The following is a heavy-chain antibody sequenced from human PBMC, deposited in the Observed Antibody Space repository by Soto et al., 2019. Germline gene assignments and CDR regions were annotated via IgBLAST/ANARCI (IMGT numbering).Heavy chain of an antibody. CDR3: AKDGDYYDSSGYYWPGDY. CDR1: GFTFSTYG. D-gene: IGHD3-22*01. J-gene: IGHJ4*02. V-gene: IGHV3-30*18. CDR2: ISYDGSNS. Sequence: GGSLRLSCAASGFTFSTYGMHWVRQTPGKGLEWVAVISYDGSNSYYADSVKGRFTISRDNSENTLYLQMNSLRAEDTAVYYCAKDGDYYDSSGYYWPGDYWGQGTLVTVSS.